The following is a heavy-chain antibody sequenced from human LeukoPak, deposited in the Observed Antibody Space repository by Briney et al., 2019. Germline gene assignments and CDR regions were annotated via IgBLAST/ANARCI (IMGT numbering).Heavy chain of an antibody. CDR1: GFTFSSYE. V-gene: IGHV3-48*03. D-gene: IGHD1-26*01. J-gene: IGHJ4*02. CDR2: ISSSGSTI. Sequence: GGSLRLSCAASGFTFSSYEMNWVRQAPGKGLEWVSYISSSGSTIYYADSVKDRFTISRDNAKNSLYLQMNSLRAEDTAVYYCARDEGTEWELPNLDYWGQGTLVTVSS. CDR3: ARDEGTEWELPNLDY.